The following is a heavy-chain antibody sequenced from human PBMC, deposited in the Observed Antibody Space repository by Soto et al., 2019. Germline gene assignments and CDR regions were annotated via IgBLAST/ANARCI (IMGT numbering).Heavy chain of an antibody. CDR1: GYTFTSYD. V-gene: IGHV1-8*01. Sequence: ASVKVSCKASGYTFTSYDINWVRQATGQGLEWMGWMNPNSGNTGYAQKFQGRVTMTRNTSISTAYMELSSLRSEDTAVYHCARGFRWDFWSGYLGRGMDVWGQGTTVTVSS. D-gene: IGHD3-3*01. CDR2: MNPNSGNT. J-gene: IGHJ6*02. CDR3: ARGFRWDFWSGYLGRGMDV.